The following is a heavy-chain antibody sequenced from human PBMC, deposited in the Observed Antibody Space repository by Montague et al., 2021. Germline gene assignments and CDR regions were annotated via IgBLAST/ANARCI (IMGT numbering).Heavy chain of an antibody. CDR2: IKQDGSEK. D-gene: IGHD2-15*01. Sequence: SRRLSCAASEFPFSSYWMTWFRQAPGKGLEWVANIKQDGSEKYYSDSVKGRFTISRDNAKNSLYLQMNSLRAEDTAVYYCARDYWVSDYWGQGTLVTVSS. J-gene: IGHJ4*02. CDR1: EFPFSSYW. V-gene: IGHV3-7*01. CDR3: ARDYWVSDY.